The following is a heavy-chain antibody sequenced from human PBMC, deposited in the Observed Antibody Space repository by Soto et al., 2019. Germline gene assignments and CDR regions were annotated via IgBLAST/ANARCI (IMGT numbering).Heavy chain of an antibody. D-gene: IGHD3-22*01. V-gene: IGHV1-3*01. CDR1: GYTFTNYA. CDR3: ARSSGYYYLEY. J-gene: IGHJ4*02. Sequence: ASVKVSCKASGYTFTNYAMYWVRQAPGQRLEWMGWINAGNGNTKYSQQFRGRVTITRDTSASTAYMELSSLRSEDTAVYYCARSSGYYYLEYWGQGTLVTVSS. CDR2: INAGNGNT.